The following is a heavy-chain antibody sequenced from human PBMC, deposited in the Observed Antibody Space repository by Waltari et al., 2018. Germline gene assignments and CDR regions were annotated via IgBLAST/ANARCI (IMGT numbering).Heavy chain of an antibody. J-gene: IGHJ4*02. CDR3: ARRGGRSSSSRLGYFDY. V-gene: IGHV4-34*01. CDR1: GGSFSGYY. D-gene: IGHD6-6*01. Sequence: QVQLQQCGAGLLKPSETLSLTCAVYGGSFSGYYWSWIRQPPGKGLEWIGEINHSGSTNYNPSLKSRVTISVDTSKNQFSLKLSSVTAADTAVYYCARRGGRSSSSRLGYFDYWGQGTLVTVSS. CDR2: INHSGST.